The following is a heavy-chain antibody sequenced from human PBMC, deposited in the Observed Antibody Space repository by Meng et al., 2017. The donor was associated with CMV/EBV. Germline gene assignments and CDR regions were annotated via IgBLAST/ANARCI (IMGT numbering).Heavy chain of an antibody. CDR1: GYTFTSYY. CDR2: INPSGGST. V-gene: IGHV1-46*01. CDR3: ARDPTRNSSSWYGLNY. D-gene: IGHD6-13*01. Sequence: ASVKASCKASGYTFTSYYMHWVRQAPGQGLEWMGIINPSGGSTSYAQKFQGRVTMTRDTSTSTVYMELSSLRSEDTAVYYCARDPTRNSSSWYGLNYWGQGTLVTVSS. J-gene: IGHJ4*02.